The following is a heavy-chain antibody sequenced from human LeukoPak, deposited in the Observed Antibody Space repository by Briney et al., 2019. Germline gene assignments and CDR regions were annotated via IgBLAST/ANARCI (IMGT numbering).Heavy chain of an antibody. CDR1: SGSISSSSYF. CDR2: INYSGNT. V-gene: IGHV4-39*07. Sequence: SETLSLTCTVSSGSISSSSYFWGWIRQPPGKGLEWIGSINYSGNTYYNPSLNSRVTISVDTSYNQFSLKLSSVTAADTAVYFCARDIPTGYHDYWGQGILVTVSS. D-gene: IGHD3-9*01. J-gene: IGHJ4*02. CDR3: ARDIPTGYHDY.